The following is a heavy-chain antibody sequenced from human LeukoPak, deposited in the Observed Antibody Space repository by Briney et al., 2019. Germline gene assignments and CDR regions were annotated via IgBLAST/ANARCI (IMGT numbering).Heavy chain of an antibody. J-gene: IGHJ4*02. V-gene: IGHV3-21*01. D-gene: IGHD3-9*01. CDR1: GFTFSSFS. CDR2: KNSRNGDK. Sequence: GGSLRLSCVASGFTFSSFSMNWIRQVPGKGLEWVSKNSRNGDKYYADSVKGRFTISRDNAKNSLYLQMTSLSGEDTAVYYCARDHDWGFDYWGQGTLVTVSS. CDR3: ARDHDWGFDY.